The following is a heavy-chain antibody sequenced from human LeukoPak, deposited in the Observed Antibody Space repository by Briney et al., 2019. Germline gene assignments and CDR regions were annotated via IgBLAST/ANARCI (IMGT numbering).Heavy chain of an antibody. CDR3: AKRGNPAVGHHYLDV. CDR2: ITLSGGST. J-gene: IGHJ6*03. Sequence: GGALTLTCTASGCTFSYYDRSWVRQAPGKGLEGVASITLSGGSTFYADSVKGRFTISRDNSKNTLYLQMNSLSAEDTAVYYCAKRGNPAVGHHYLDVWGKGTTVSVSS. CDR1: GCTFSYYD. V-gene: IGHV3-23*01. D-gene: IGHD2-2*01.